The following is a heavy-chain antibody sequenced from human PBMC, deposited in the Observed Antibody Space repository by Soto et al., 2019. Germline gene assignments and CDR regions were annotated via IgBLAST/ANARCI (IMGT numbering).Heavy chain of an antibody. CDR2: ISPYDGST. CDR1: GFAFTNYF. V-gene: IGHV1-46*01. Sequence: QVQLVPSGAEVKKPGASVKISCKASGFAFTNYFFHWVRQAPPQGLEWMGIISPYDGSTNYVQRLQGRVAMTSDTAASTVYMERSSLRSEDTAVYYCARGEGRGSTGFYYYYGMDVWGHGTTVTVSS. D-gene: IGHD1-26*01. CDR3: ARGEGRGSTGFYYYYGMDV. J-gene: IGHJ6*02.